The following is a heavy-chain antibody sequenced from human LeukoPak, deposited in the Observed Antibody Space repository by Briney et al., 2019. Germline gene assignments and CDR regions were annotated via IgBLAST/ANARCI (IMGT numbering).Heavy chain of an antibody. CDR3: GRAPNGDYVGAFEF. CDR1: GFTLSTYG. V-gene: IGHV3-23*01. J-gene: IGHJ3*01. D-gene: IGHD4-17*01. CDR2: IRGSGDYT. Sequence: GGSLRLSCAASGFTLSTYGMTWVRQAPGKGLEWVSSIRGSGDYTDYADSVRGRFTISRDNSKNTLHLHMNSLSAEDTAVYFCGRAPNGDYVGAFEFWGQGTLVTVSS.